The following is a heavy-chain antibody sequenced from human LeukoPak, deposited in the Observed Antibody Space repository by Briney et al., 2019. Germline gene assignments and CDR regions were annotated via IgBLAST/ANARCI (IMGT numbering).Heavy chain of an antibody. V-gene: IGHV5-51*01. CDR2: IYPADSDT. CDR3: ARGRRYYDSSGYLSH. Sequence: GESLKISCKGSGYTFTNYWIGWVRQMPGKGLEWMGIIYPADSDTRYSPSFQGQVTISADKSISTAYLQWSSLKASDTAMYYCARGRRYYDSSGYLSHWGQGTLVTVSS. J-gene: IGHJ4*02. D-gene: IGHD3-22*01. CDR1: GYTFTNYW.